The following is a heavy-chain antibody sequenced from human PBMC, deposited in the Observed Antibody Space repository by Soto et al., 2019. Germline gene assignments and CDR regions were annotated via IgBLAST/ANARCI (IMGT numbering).Heavy chain of an antibody. J-gene: IGHJ6*02. CDR1: GGTLDAYT. CDR3: ARLVTKAMDV. D-gene: IGHD5-18*01. Sequence: QVQLVQSGAEVRKPGSSVRVSCKASGGTLDAYTITWVRQAPGQGLEWMGGIIPLFGTANYAQKFQGRVTITADESTTTAHMELSSLKSEATAVYFCARLVTKAMDVWGQGTTVTISS. V-gene: IGHV1-69*01. CDR2: IIPLFGTA.